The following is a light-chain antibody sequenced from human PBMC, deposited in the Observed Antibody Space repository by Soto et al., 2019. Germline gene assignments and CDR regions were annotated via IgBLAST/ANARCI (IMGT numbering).Light chain of an antibody. Sequence: EIVLTQSPGTLSLSPGERATLSCRASQSVTNNYLAWYQQKPSQAPRLLIFGASSRAAGIPDRFSGSGSGTDFTLAIGRLEPEDFAVYYCQQYGRSPWTFGQGTKV. J-gene: IGKJ1*01. CDR3: QQYGRSPWT. CDR2: GAS. CDR1: QSVTNNY. V-gene: IGKV3-20*01.